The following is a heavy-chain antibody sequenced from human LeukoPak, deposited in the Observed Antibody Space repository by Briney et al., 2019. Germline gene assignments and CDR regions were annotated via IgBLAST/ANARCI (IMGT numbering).Heavy chain of an antibody. D-gene: IGHD3-10*01. Sequence: SVKVSCKASGGTFSSYAISWVRQAPGQGREWMGGIIPIFGTANYAQKFQGRVTITADEAKSTAYMELRSLRSEDTAVYYCARGTMVRGVIGNWFDPWGQGTLVTVSS. CDR1: GGTFSSYA. CDR2: IIPIFGTA. J-gene: IGHJ5*02. V-gene: IGHV1-69*13. CDR3: ARGTMVRGVIGNWFDP.